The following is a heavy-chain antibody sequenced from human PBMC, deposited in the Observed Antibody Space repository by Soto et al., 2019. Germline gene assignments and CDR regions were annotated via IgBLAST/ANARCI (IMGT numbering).Heavy chain of an antibody. D-gene: IGHD3-3*01. CDR1: GGTFSSYA. CDR3: ARATLLVYYFDY. V-gene: IGHV1-69*01. Sequence: QVQLVQSGAEVKQPGSSVKVSCKASGGTFSSYAIRWVRQAPGQGLEWMGGIIPIFGTATYAQKFQGRVTLTADDSTSTAYMELRRLISEDTAVYYCARATLLVYYFDYGGQGTLVTVSS. CDR2: IIPIFGTA. J-gene: IGHJ4*02.